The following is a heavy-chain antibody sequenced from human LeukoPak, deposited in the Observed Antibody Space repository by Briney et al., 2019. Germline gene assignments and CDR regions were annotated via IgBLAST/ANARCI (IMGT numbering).Heavy chain of an antibody. CDR3: ARVKWGYDSSGYPDY. CDR2: ISSSSSYI. D-gene: IGHD3-22*01. V-gene: IGHV3-21*01. Sequence: GGSLRLSCAASGFTFSSYSMNWVRQAPGKGLDWVSSISSSSSYIYYADSVKGRFTISRDNAKNSLYLQMNSLRAEDTAVYYCARVKWGYDSSGYPDYWGQGTLVTVSS. CDR1: GFTFSSYS. J-gene: IGHJ4*02.